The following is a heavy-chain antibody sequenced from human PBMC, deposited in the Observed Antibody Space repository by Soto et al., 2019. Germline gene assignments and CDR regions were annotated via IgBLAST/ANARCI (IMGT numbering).Heavy chain of an antibody. CDR1: GGSISSYY. CDR3: ARETMIVVGGGGSFDY. CDR2: IYYSGST. J-gene: IGHJ4*02. Sequence: SETLSLTCTVSGGSISSYYWSWIRQPPGKGLDWIGYIYYSGSTNYIPSLKSRVTISVDTSKNQFSLKLSSVTAADTALYYCARETMIVVGGGGSFDYWGQGTLVTVSS. V-gene: IGHV4-59*01. D-gene: IGHD3-22*01.